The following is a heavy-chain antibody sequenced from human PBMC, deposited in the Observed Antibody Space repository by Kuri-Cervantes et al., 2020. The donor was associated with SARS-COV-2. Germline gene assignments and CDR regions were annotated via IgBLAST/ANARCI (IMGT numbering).Heavy chain of an antibody. J-gene: IGHJ6*03. V-gene: IGHV3-11*04. CDR2: IGPSGTTK. Sequence: GGSLRLSCTASGFIFSNYYMTWIRQAPGKGLEWVSNIGPSGTTKYYADSVKGRFTISRDNAKNSLYLQMSSLRAEDTAVYYCAGDSWEPPYYYYMDVWGKGTTVTVSS. CDR3: AGDSWEPPYYYYMDV. CDR1: GFIFSNYY. D-gene: IGHD1-26*01.